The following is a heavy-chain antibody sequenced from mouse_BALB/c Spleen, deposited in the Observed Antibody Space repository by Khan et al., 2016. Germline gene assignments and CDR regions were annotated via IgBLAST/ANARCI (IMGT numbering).Heavy chain of an antibody. V-gene: IGHV1-20*02. Sequence: VQLQQSGPELVKPGASVKISCKASGYSFIGYFMNWVMQSHGKSLEWIGRINPYNGDTFYNQKFKGKATLTVDKSSSTANMELRSLASEDSAVYYCARDYGSPRGAMDYWGQGTSFTVSS. CDR3: ARDYGSPRGAMDY. J-gene: IGHJ4*01. D-gene: IGHD1-1*01. CDR1: GYSFIGYF. CDR2: INPYNGDT.